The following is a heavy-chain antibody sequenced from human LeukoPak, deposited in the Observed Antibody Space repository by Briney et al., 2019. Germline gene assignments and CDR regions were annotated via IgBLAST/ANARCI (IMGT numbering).Heavy chain of an antibody. V-gene: IGHV4-30-2*01. CDR2: IYHSGST. D-gene: IGHD1-7*01. J-gene: IGHJ4*02. CDR3: AREYNWNYDY. Sequence: SETLSLTCTVSGGSISSGGYYWSWIRQPPGKGLEWIGYIYHSGSTYYNPSLKSRVTISVDRSKNQFSLKLSSVTAADTAVYYCAREYNWNYDYWGQGTLVTVSS. CDR1: GGSISSGGYY.